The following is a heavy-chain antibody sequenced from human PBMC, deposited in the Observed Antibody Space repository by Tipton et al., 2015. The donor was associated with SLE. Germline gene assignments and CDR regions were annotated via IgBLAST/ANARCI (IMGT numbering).Heavy chain of an antibody. V-gene: IGHV3-11*01. CDR3: ARETPTNWFDP. J-gene: IGHJ5*02. CDR1: GFTFSDYY. CDR2: ISSSGATI. Sequence: SLRLSCAASGFTFSDYYMISIRQAPGKGLEWVSYISSSGATIKYADSVKGRFTISRDNAKNSLYLQMNRLRVEDTAVYYCARETPTNWFDPWGQGTLVTVSS.